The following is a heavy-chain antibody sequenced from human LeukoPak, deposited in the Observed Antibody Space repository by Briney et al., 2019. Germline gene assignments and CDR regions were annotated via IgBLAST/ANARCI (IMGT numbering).Heavy chain of an antibody. CDR1: GFTFGSYW. V-gene: IGHV3-74*01. CDR3: ARPTSYCSGGSCYHYDAFDI. J-gene: IGHJ3*02. CDR2: INSDGSST. Sequence: GGSLRLSCAASGFTFGSYWMHWVRQAPGKGLVWVSRINSDGSSTSYADSVKGRFTISRDNAKNTLYLQMNSLRAEDTAVYYCARPTSYCSGGSCYHYDAFDIWGQGTMVTVSS. D-gene: IGHD2-15*01.